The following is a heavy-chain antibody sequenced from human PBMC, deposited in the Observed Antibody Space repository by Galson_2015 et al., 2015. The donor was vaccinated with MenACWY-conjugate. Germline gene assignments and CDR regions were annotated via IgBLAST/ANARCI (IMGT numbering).Heavy chain of an antibody. CDR3: ARPIVAAVSNSYYYGLDL. CDR1: GFTFSSYW. CDR2: INSDGSTT. V-gene: IGHV3-74*01. J-gene: IGHJ6*02. Sequence: SLRLSCAASGFTFSSYWMHWVRQAPGKGLVWVSRINSDGSTTTYADSVKGRFTISRDNAKNTLYLQMNSLNAEDTGIYYCARPIVAAVSNSYYYGLDLSVQGTTFTVSS. D-gene: IGHD5-12*01.